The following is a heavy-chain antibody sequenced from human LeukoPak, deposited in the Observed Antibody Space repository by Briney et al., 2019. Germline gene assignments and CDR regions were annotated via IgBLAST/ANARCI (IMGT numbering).Heavy chain of an antibody. CDR1: GFTFSSYA. CDR2: MWFDGSNQ. J-gene: IGHJ4*02. V-gene: IGHV3-33*01. Sequence: GGSLRLSCAAAGFTFSSYAMHWVRQAPGKGLEWVAVMWFDGSNQYQTDSVKGRFTISRDNSKNTLYLQMSSLRADDTAVYYCARDRHSGRFYTIDYWGQGTLVTVSS. D-gene: IGHD1-26*01. CDR3: ARDRHSGRFYTIDY.